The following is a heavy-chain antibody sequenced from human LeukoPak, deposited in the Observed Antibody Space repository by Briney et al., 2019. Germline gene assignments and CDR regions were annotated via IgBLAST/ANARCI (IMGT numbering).Heavy chain of an antibody. CDR3: ARDPGTTSGY. CDR2: INPNSGGT. V-gene: IGHV1-2*02. Sequence: GASVKVSCKASGYTFTGYYMHWVRQAPGQGLEWMGWINPNSGGTNYAQKFQGRVTITADKSTSTAYMELSSLRSEDTAVYYCARDPGTTSGYWGQGTLVTVSS. D-gene: IGHD1-1*01. J-gene: IGHJ4*02. CDR1: GYTFTGYY.